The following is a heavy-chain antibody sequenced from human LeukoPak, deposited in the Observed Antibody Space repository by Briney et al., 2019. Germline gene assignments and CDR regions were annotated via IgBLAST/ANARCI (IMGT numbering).Heavy chain of an antibody. CDR2: ISSDGST. V-gene: IGHV3-66*01. J-gene: IGHJ4*02. CDR3: ARSDYSGSGSFYTWDY. D-gene: IGHD3-10*01. CDR1: GFSVSSNY. Sequence: GGSLRLSCAASGFSVSSNYISWVRQAPGKGLEWVSAISSDGSTYYTDSVKGRFTISRDISKTTLYLQMNSLRAEDTAVYYCARSDYSGSGSFYTWDYWGQGTLVTVSS.